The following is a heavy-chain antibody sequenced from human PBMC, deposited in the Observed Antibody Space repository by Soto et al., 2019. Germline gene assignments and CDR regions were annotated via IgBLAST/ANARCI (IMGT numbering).Heavy chain of an antibody. D-gene: IGHD4-4*01. CDR2: VNAGNGNT. J-gene: IGHJ6*04. CDR3: ARQTTVNYYSYYGMDV. V-gene: IGHV1-3*01. CDR1: GYTFTSYA. Sequence: WASVKVSCKASGYTFTSYAMHWVRQAPGQRLEWMGWVNAGNGNTKYSQKFQGRVTITRDTSASTAYMELSSLRSEDTAVYYCARQTTVNYYSYYGMDVWGEGITVTVSS.